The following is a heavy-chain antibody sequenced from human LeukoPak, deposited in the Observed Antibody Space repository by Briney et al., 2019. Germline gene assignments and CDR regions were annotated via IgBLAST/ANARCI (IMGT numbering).Heavy chain of an antibody. CDR2: ISAYNGNT. V-gene: IGHV1-18*01. CDR1: GYTFTNYG. D-gene: IGHD3-10*01. Sequence: AAVKDCCKASGYTFTNYGISWVRQAPGQGLEWMGWISAYNGNTNYAQKLQGRVTMTTDTSRSTAYMELRSLRSDDTAVYYCARVVYYYGSGTPDYYYCMDVWGQGTTVTVSS. CDR3: ARVVYYYGSGTPDYYYCMDV. J-gene: IGHJ6*02.